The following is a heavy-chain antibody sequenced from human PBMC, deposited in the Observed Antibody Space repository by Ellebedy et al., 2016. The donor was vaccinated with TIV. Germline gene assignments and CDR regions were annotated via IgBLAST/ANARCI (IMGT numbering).Heavy chain of an antibody. CDR1: GVIFSDQF. Sequence: GESLKISCAASGVIFSDQFMDWVRQASGKGLEWVGRVRSKANNYATTYGASVEGRFTISRDDSKNTAFLQMNSLKTEDTAVYYCTTFPTTGQPHWGQGTRVTFSS. CDR3: TTFPTTGQPH. V-gene: IGHV3-73*01. D-gene: IGHD1-26*01. J-gene: IGHJ4*02. CDR2: VRSKANNYAT.